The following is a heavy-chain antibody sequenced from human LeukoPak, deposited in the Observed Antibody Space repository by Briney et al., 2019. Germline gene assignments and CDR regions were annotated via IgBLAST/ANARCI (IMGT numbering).Heavy chain of an antibody. Sequence: HTGGSLRLSCAASGFTFSSYAMTWVRQAPGKGLEWVSGISGSGGSTYYADSVKGRFTISRDNSRNTLYLQMNSLRADDTAVYYCAKGGWGEYGYYYGRDVGAKGPTVTVSS. CDR1: GFTFSSYA. V-gene: IGHV3-23*01. J-gene: IGHJ6*04. CDR3: AKGGWGEYGYYYGRDV. D-gene: IGHD4/OR15-4a*01. CDR2: ISGSGGST.